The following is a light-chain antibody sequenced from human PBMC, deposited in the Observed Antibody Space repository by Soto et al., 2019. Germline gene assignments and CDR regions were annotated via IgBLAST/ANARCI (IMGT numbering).Light chain of an antibody. V-gene: IGKV3-15*01. Sequence: DIVMTQSPATLSVAPGERVTFSCRASLGVSRKLAWYQHKPGQAPRLLISGASTGATGIPARFSGSGSGTEFTLTISSLQSEDCAIYYCQQYNTYSTFGQGTKVEIK. CDR3: QQYNTYST. CDR1: LGVSRK. CDR2: GAS. J-gene: IGKJ1*01.